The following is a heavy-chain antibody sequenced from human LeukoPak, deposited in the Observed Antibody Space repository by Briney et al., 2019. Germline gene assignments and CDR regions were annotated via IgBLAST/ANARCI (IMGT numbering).Heavy chain of an antibody. J-gene: IGHJ4*02. D-gene: IGHD3-9*01. Sequence: GGSLRLSCAASGFTFSNYAMYWVRQAPGRGLEWVAVISYDGSNKYYADSVKGRFTISRDNSKNTLYLQMNSLRAEDTAVYYCARVDLAADYWGQGTLVTVSS. CDR2: ISYDGSNK. CDR3: ARVDLAADY. V-gene: IGHV3-30-3*01. CDR1: GFTFSNYA.